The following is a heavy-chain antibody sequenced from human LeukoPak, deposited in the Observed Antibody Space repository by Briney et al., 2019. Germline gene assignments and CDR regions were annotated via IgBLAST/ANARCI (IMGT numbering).Heavy chain of an antibody. CDR1: GGTFNNSA. D-gene: IGHD4-17*01. CDR2: IMPLFGTA. Sequence: SVKVSCXTSGGTFNNSAISWERQAPGQGLEWLGGIMPLFGTAGYAQKFQGRVTITKDESTRTVYLELTSLTSDDTAVYYCARDVHGDYGSGWFDPWGQGTLVSVSS. J-gene: IGHJ5*02. V-gene: IGHV1-69*05. CDR3: ARDVHGDYGSGWFDP.